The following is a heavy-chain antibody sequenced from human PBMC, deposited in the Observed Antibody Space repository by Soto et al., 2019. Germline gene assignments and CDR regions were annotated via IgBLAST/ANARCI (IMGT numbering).Heavy chain of an antibody. CDR3: ARRYGGNLDY. D-gene: IGHD2-15*01. V-gene: IGHV4-59*08. Sequence: QVQLQESGPGLVKPSETLSLTCTVSGGSISSYYWTWIRQPPGKGLEWIGYIYYSGSTNYNTSLKSRGTMSVDTYKNQFSLKLSSVTAADTGVYYCARRYGGNLDYWGQGTLVTVSS. J-gene: IGHJ4*02. CDR1: GGSISSYY. CDR2: IYYSGST.